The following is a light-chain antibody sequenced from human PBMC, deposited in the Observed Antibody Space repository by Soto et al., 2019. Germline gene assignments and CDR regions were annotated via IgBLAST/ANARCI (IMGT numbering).Light chain of an antibody. J-gene: IGKJ2*01. CDR3: QQSYSTPRA. CDR1: QTISSY. Sequence: DIQMTKSPSSLSASVGDIVTITCRASQTISSYLNWYQQKPGKAPKLLIYAASSLQSGVPSRFSGSGSGTDFTLTISSLQPEDFATYYCQQSYSTPRACGQGTKMDIK. V-gene: IGKV1-39*01. CDR2: AAS.